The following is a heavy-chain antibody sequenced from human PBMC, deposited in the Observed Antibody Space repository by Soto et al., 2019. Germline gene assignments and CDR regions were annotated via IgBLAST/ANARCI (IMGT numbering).Heavy chain of an antibody. CDR1: GGSIKNYY. CDR3: ARDEYYDSNNWFDT. Sequence: QVQLQESGPRLVKPSETLSLSCTVSGGSIKNYYWSWIRQPAGKGLEWIGRIYSTGSTNYNASLKSRVTMSVDTSNNQLSLRLRSVTAADTAVYYCARDEYYDSNNWFDTWGQGTLVTVSS. CDR2: IYSTGST. D-gene: IGHD3-22*01. V-gene: IGHV4-4*07. J-gene: IGHJ5*02.